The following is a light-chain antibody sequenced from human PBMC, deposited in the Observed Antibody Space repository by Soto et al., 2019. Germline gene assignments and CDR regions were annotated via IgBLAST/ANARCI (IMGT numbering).Light chain of an antibody. CDR2: CSS. CDR1: QSVFYLSNNKNF. Sequence: DIVMTQSPDSLAVSLGERATINCKSSQSVFYLSNNKNFLGCFQQRPGQPPKLLIHCSSTRESGVPDRVSASGSWTDFPLTISNLQAEDVAIYYCQQYYSTPYTFGQGTNLEI. CDR3: QQYYSTPYT. J-gene: IGKJ2*01. V-gene: IGKV4-1*01.